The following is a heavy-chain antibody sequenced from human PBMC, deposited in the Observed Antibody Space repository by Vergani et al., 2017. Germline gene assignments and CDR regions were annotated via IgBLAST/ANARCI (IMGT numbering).Heavy chain of an antibody. Sequence: EVQLVESGGGLVQPGGSLRLSCAASGFTFSSYAMSWVRQAPGKGLEWVSAISGSGGSTYYADSVKGRFTISRDNSKNTLYLQMNSLRAEDTAVYYCAKDVIDGDHYYYYYMDVWGKGTTVTVSS. CDR3: AKDVIDGDHYYYYYMDV. J-gene: IGHJ6*03. D-gene: IGHD4-17*01. V-gene: IGHV3-23*04. CDR2: ISGSGGST. CDR1: GFTFSSYA.